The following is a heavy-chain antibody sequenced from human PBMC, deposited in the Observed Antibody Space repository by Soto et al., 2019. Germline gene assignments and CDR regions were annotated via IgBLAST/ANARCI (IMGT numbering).Heavy chain of an antibody. V-gene: IGHV3-53*01. Sequence: LRLSCAASGFTVSSNYISWVRQSPGKGLEWVSVIYSGGSTYYADSVKGRFTISRDNSKNTLYLQMNSLRAEDTAVYYCARTRYSSSWYRWFDPWGQGTLVTVSS. CDR3: ARTRYSSSWYRWFDP. CDR1: GFTVSSNY. D-gene: IGHD6-13*01. CDR2: IYSGGST. J-gene: IGHJ5*02.